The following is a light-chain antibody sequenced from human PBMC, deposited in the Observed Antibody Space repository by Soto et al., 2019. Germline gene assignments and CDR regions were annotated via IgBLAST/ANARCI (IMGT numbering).Light chain of an antibody. V-gene: IGKV3-15*01. J-gene: IGKJ2*01. CDR1: QSVSSN. CDR3: QQYDTWPPA. CDR2: GAS. Sequence: EVLMTQSPATLSVSPGERATLSCRASQSVSSNLAWYQQKPGQAPRLLLYGASTRAPGIPDRFSGSGSGTEFTLTISSLQSEDLAVFFCQQYDTWPPAFGQGTKVEIK.